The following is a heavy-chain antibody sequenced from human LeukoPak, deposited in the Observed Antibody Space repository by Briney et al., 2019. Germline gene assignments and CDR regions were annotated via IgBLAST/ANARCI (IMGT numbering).Heavy chain of an antibody. CDR1: GGTFSSYA. J-gene: IGHJ4*02. CDR3: AREDCSSTSCPIDY. V-gene: IGHV1-69*13. CDR2: IIPIFGTA. D-gene: IGHD2-2*01. Sequence: ASVKVSCKASGGTFSSYAISWVRQALGQGLEWMGGIIPIFGTANYAQKFQGRVTITADESTSTAYMELSSLRSEDTAVYYCAREDCSSTSCPIDYWGQGTLVTVSS.